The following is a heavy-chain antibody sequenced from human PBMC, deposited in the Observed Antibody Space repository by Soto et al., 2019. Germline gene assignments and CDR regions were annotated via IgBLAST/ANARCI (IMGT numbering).Heavy chain of an antibody. CDR1: GGTFSSYA. J-gene: IGHJ6*02. CDR2: IIPIFGTA. CDR3: ASQYYYASTGYYEYYGMDV. V-gene: IGHV1-69*01. Sequence: QVQLVQSGAEVKKPGSSVKVSCKASGGTFSSYAISWVRQAPGQGLEWMGGIIPIFGTANYAQKFQGRVTITADESTSTAYMELSSLRSEDTAVYYCASQYYYASTGYYEYYGMDVWGQGPTVTVSS. D-gene: IGHD3-22*01.